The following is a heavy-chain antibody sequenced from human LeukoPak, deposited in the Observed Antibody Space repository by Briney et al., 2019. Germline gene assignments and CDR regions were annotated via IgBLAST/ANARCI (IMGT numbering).Heavy chain of an antibody. J-gene: IGHJ4*02. CDR1: GFAFSSLY. Sequence: GGSLRLSCAASGFAFSSLYMHRVRQAPGKGLLWVSRINIDGSSTTYADSVKGRFTISRDNTKNTLYLQMNSLRAEDTAVYYCARAITLSRSPAYWGQGTLVTVSS. CDR3: ARAITLSRSPAY. CDR2: INIDGSST. D-gene: IGHD1-14*01. V-gene: IGHV3-74*01.